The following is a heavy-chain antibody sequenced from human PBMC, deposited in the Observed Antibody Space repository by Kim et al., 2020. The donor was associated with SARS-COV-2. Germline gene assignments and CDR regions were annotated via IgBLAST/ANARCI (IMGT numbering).Heavy chain of an antibody. J-gene: IGHJ6*02. CDR2: IWYDGSKK. CDR1: GFTFSSYG. CDR3: ARDLYYILTGYYPYYYYGMDV. D-gene: IGHD3-9*01. Sequence: GGSLRLSCAASGFTFSSYGIHWVRQAPGKGLEWVAVIWYDGSKKYHADSVKGRFTISRDNSKNTLYLQMNSLRAEDTAVYYCARDLYYILTGYYPYYYYGMDVWGQGTTVTVSS. V-gene: IGHV3-33*01.